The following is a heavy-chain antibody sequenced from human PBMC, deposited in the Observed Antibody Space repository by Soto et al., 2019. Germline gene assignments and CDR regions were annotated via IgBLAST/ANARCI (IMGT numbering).Heavy chain of an antibody. J-gene: IGHJ4*03. CDR3: AKAFCSTRSCDGGYFDS. V-gene: IGHV3-23*01. CDR1: GITFSSYG. D-gene: IGHD2-2*01. CDR2: ISGSGRST. Sequence: EVQLLDSGGGLVQPGGSLRLSCVVSGITFSSYGMSWVRQAPGKGLEWVSSISGSGRSTYYADSVKGRFTISRDNSKNTLSLQMNSLRGEDTAVYYCAKAFCSTRSCDGGYFDSWGQGTTVTVSS.